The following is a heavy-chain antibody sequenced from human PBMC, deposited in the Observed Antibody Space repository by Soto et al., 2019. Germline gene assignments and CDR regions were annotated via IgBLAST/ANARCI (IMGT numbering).Heavy chain of an antibody. J-gene: IGHJ4*02. V-gene: IGHV1-3*01. CDR3: ARDPGYSYGYN. D-gene: IGHD5-18*01. Sequence: QVQLVQSGAEVKKPGASVKVSCKASGYTFTSYAMQWVRQAPGQRLEWMGWINAGNGNTKYSQKFHGRVTITRDTSASTAYMELSSLRSEDTAVYYCARDPGYSYGYNWGQGTLVTVSS. CDR2: INAGNGNT. CDR1: GYTFTSYA.